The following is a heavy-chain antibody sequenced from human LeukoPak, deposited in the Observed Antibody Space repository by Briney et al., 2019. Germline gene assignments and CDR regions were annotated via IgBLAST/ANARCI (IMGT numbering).Heavy chain of an antibody. V-gene: IGHV3-23*01. D-gene: IGHD2-8*01. CDR2: LGGSGINT. J-gene: IGHJ4*02. CDR3: ARGQVYCTNGVCYNPFGY. Sequence: GGSLRLSCAASGFTFSNYAMSWVRQAPGKGLEWVSALGGSGINTYYADSVKGRFTISRDNSKNTLYLQMNSLRAEDTAVYYCARGQVYCTNGVCYNPFGYWGQGTLVTVSS. CDR1: GFTFSNYA.